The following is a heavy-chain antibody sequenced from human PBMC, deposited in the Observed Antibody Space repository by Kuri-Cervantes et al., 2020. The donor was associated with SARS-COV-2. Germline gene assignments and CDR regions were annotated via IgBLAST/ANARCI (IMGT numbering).Heavy chain of an antibody. J-gene: IGHJ4*02. Sequence: GESLKISCAASGFTFSSYAMHWVRQAPGKGLEWVAVISYDGSNKYYADSVKGRFTISRDNAKNSLYLQMNSLRAEDTAVYYCARGVRFLDYWGQGTLVTVSS. D-gene: IGHD3-3*01. CDR1: GFTFSSYA. V-gene: IGHV3-30*04. CDR2: ISYDGSNK. CDR3: ARGVRFLDY.